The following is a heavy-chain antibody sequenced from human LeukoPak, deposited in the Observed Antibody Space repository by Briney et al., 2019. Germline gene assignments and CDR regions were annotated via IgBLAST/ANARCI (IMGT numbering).Heavy chain of an antibody. Sequence: GGSLRLSCAASGFTFSSYAMHWVRQAPGKGLEWVAVISYDGSNKYYADSVKGRFTISRDNSKNTLYLQMNSLRAEDTAVYYCARVSAGIFDYWGQGTLVTVSS. CDR1: GFTFSSYA. V-gene: IGHV3-30*04. CDR2: ISYDGSNK. CDR3: ARVSAGIFDY. J-gene: IGHJ4*02. D-gene: IGHD2/OR15-2a*01.